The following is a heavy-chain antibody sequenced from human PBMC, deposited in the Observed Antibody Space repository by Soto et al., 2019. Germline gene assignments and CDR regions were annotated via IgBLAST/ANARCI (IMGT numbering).Heavy chain of an antibody. J-gene: IGHJ6*03. V-gene: IGHV3-23*01. Sequence: EVLLLESGGGLVQPGGSLRLSCAASGFTFSSYAMSWVRQAPGKGLEWVSAISGSGGSTYYADSVKGRFTISRDNSKITHYLQMNSLRAEDTAVYYCAKDSGPEAGYRYGYSYFYMDVWGKGTTVTVSS. D-gene: IGHD5-18*01. CDR2: ISGSGGST. CDR1: GFTFSSYA. CDR3: AKDSGPEAGYRYGYSYFYMDV.